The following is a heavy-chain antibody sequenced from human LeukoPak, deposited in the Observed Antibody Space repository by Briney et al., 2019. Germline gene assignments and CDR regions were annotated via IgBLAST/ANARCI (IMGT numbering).Heavy chain of an antibody. V-gene: IGHV3-30*18. J-gene: IGHJ4*02. CDR2: ISYDGSNK. Sequence: PGGSLRLSCAASGFTFSSYGMHWVRQAPGKGLEWGAVISYDGSNKYYADSVKGRFTISRDNSKNTLYLQMNSLRAEDTAVYYCAKEKYSSSCLDYWGQGTLVTVSS. CDR3: AKEKYSSSCLDY. CDR1: GFTFSSYG. D-gene: IGHD6-13*01.